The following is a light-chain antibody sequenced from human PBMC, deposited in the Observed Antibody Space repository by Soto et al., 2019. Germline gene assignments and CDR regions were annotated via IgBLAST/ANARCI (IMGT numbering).Light chain of an antibody. CDR2: GAS. CDR1: QSVSSR. V-gene: IGKV3-20*01. CDR3: QQYGRSPFN. J-gene: IGKJ3*01. Sequence: EIVLTQSTATVCLLGGERATLWCRASQSVSSRLAWYQQKPGQAPRLLISGASSRATGIPDRFSGSGSVTDFHFSCSRLEPGGVAVYYCQQYGRSPFNFGPGTKVDI.